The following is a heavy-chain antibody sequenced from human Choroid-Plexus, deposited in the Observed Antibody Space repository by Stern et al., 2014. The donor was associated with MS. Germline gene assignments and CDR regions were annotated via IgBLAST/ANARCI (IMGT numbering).Heavy chain of an antibody. Sequence: QVQLGQSGGGVVQPGRPLRLSCVASGFTFGSWAMHWVRQAPGKGLEWVAGVSYDGSNKYYADSVKGRFTISRDNSQNTLYMQMSSLRPEDTAVYYCAKDRQYLTYFFDHWGQGSLVTVSS. CDR1: GFTFGSWA. J-gene: IGHJ5*02. V-gene: IGHV3-30*18. D-gene: IGHD2/OR15-2a*01. CDR2: VSYDGSNK. CDR3: AKDRQYLTYFFDH.